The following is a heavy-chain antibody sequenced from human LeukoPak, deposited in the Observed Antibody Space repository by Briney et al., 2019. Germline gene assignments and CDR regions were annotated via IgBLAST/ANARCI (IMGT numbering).Heavy chain of an antibody. CDR1: GYSITSTYY. J-gene: IGHJ5*02. CDR3: ARSYASSGLNH. Sequence: SETLSLTCTVSGYSITSTYYWGWIRPPPGKGLEWIGSIHHSGDTAYNPSLKSRVTISVDTSKSQFSLKLSSVTAADTAVYYCARSYASSGLNHWGQGTLVTVSS. V-gene: IGHV4-38-2*02. D-gene: IGHD3-16*01. CDR2: IHHSGDT.